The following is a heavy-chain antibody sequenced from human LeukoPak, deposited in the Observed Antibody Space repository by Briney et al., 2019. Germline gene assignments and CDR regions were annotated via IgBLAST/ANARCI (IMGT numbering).Heavy chain of an antibody. V-gene: IGHV1-24*01. Sequence: PRASVKVSCKVSGYTLTELSMHWVRQAPGKGLEWMGGSDPEDGETIYAQKFQGRVTMTEDTSTDTAYMELSSLRSEDTAVYYCATVDVSVGDYLWFDPWGQGTLVTVSS. CDR1: GYTLTELS. J-gene: IGHJ5*02. CDR3: ATVDVSVGDYLWFDP. CDR2: SDPEDGET. D-gene: IGHD4-17*01.